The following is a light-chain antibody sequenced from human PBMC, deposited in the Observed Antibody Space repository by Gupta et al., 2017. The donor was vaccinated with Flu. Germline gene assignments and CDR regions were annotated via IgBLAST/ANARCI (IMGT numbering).Light chain of an antibody. Sequence: GDRVTITCRASQDNCTYLTWYQTTPGETPHFLIYNASTLESGVPSRFSGRGSGTEFILTINSLQPEDSATYYCQQFDRYPLTFGGGTKVEI. CDR1: QDNCTY. V-gene: IGKV1-9*01. J-gene: IGKJ4*01. CDR2: NAS. CDR3: QQFDRYPLT.